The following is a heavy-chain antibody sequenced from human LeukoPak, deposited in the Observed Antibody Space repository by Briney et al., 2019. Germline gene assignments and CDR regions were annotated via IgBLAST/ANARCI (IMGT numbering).Heavy chain of an antibody. Sequence: GESLRISCKGSGHSFTSYWISWVRQMPGKGLEWMGRIDPSDSYTNYSPSFQGHVTISADKSISTAYLQWSSLKASDTAMYYCARQDLGQYCSGGSCYMDYWGQGTLVTVSS. J-gene: IGHJ4*02. D-gene: IGHD2-15*01. CDR1: GHSFTSYW. CDR3: ARQDLGQYCSGGSCYMDY. V-gene: IGHV5-10-1*01. CDR2: IDPSDSYT.